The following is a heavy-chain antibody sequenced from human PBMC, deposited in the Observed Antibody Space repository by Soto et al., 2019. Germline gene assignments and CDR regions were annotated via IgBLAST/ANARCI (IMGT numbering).Heavy chain of an antibody. CDR3: ARDLGIAAAGTGY. D-gene: IGHD6-13*01. CDR1: GFTFSSYG. V-gene: IGHV3-33*01. CDR2: IWYDGSNK. Sequence: QVQLVESGGGVVQPGRSLRLSCAASGFTFSSYGMQWVRQAPGKGLEWVAVIWYDGSNKYYADSVKGRFTISRDNSKNTLYLQMNSLRAEDTAVYYCARDLGIAAAGTGYWGQGTLVTVSS. J-gene: IGHJ4*02.